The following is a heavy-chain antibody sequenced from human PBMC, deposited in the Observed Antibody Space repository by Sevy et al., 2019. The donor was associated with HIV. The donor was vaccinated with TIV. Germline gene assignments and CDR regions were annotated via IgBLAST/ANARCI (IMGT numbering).Heavy chain of an antibody. CDR1: GGSISSSSYY. D-gene: IGHD3-22*01. V-gene: IGHV4-39*01. Sequence: SETLSLTCTVSGGSISSSSYYWGWIRQPPGKGLEWIGSIYYSGSTYYNPSLKSRVTISVYTSKNQFSLKLSSVTAADTAVYYCARHYYDSSGYWYYFDYWGQGTLVTVSS. CDR3: ARHYYDSSGYWYYFDY. J-gene: IGHJ4*02. CDR2: IYYSGST.